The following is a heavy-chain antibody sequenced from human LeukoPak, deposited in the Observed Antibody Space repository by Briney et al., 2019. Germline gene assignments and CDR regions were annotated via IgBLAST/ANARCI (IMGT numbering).Heavy chain of an antibody. CDR3: ARDLRIVGAPRGRWFDP. V-gene: IGHV1-2*02. D-gene: IGHD1-26*01. J-gene: IGHJ5*02. CDR2: INPNSGGT. CDR1: GYTFTGYY. Sequence: GASVKVSCKASGYTFTGYYMHWVRQAPGQGLEWMGWINPNSGGTNYAQKFQGRVTMTRDTSISTAYMELSRLRSDDTAVYYCARDLRIVGAPRGRWFDPWGQGTLVTVSS.